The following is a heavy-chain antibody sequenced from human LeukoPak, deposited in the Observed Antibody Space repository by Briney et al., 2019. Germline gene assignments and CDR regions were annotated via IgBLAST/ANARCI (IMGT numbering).Heavy chain of an antibody. V-gene: IGHV4-39*07. J-gene: IGHJ4*02. CDR3: ARESRSYCSSTSCYAHFDY. CDR2: IFYSGRT. CDR1: GGSISSSSYY. D-gene: IGHD2-2*01. Sequence: SETLSLTCTVSGGSISSSSYYWGWIRQPPGKGLEWIGSIFYSGRTYYNPSLKSRVTISVDTSKNQFSLKLSSVTAADTAVYYCARESRSYCSSTSCYAHFDYWGQGTLVTVSS.